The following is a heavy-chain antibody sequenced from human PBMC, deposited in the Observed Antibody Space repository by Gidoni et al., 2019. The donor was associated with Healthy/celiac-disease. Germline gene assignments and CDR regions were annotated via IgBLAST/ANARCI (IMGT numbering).Heavy chain of an antibody. Sequence: QVQLQESGQGLVKPSQTLSLTCTVSGGSISSGGYYGSWIRQHPGKGLEWIGYIYYSGSTYYHPSLKSRVTISVDTSKNQFSLKLSSVTAADTAVYYCAREGNIAADGTPGMDNAFDIWGQGTMVTVSS. J-gene: IGHJ3*02. D-gene: IGHD6-13*01. CDR1: GGSISSGGYY. CDR3: AREGNIAADGTPGMDNAFDI. V-gene: IGHV4-31*03. CDR2: IYYSGST.